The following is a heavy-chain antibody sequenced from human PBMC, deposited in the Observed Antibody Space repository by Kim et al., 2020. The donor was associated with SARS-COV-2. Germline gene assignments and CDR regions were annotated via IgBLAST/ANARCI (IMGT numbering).Heavy chain of an antibody. CDR3: ARDGYGGRSNFDF. J-gene: IGHJ4*02. V-gene: IGHV3-11*01. CDR1: GFTFGDYY. Sequence: GGSLRLSCAASGFTFGDYYMSWIRQAPGKGLEWLSYISSGSGTIFYADSVKGRFTISRDNTKNSLFLQMNSLRADDTAVYYCARDGYGGRSNFDFWGQGTLVTVSS. CDR2: ISSGSGTI. D-gene: IGHD2-15*01.